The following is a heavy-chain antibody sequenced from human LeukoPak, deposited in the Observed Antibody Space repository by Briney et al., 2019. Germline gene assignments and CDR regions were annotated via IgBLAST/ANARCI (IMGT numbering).Heavy chain of an antibody. CDR1: GFTFNSYA. Sequence: GGSLRLSCAASGFTFNSYAMSWVRQAPGKGLEWVSAISGGGGSTYYAGSVKGRFTISRDNSKNTLSLQMNSLRGEDSAVYYCAKELEYSGSYPDYWGQGTLVTVSS. V-gene: IGHV3-23*01. J-gene: IGHJ4*02. D-gene: IGHD1-26*01. CDR3: AKELEYSGSYPDY. CDR2: ISGGGGST.